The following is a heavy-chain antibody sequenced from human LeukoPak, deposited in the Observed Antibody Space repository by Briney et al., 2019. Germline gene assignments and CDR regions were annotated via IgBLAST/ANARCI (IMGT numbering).Heavy chain of an antibody. CDR1: GFSFSNYG. Sequence: RGSLRLSCAASGFSFSNYGMYWVRQAPGKGLEWVSTISGGGSTTYYADSVKGRFTISRDNSQNTLVLQMNSLRGEDTAVYYCTSRDPCSGGTCYGLRYWGQGTLVTVSS. CDR2: ISGGGSTT. J-gene: IGHJ4*02. V-gene: IGHV3-23*01. D-gene: IGHD2-15*01. CDR3: TSRDPCSGGTCYGLRY.